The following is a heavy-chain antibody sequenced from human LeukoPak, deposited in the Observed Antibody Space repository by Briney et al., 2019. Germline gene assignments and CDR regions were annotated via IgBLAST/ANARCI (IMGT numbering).Heavy chain of an antibody. J-gene: IGHJ6*04. V-gene: IGHV1-69*01. CDR1: GGTFSSYA. D-gene: IGHD3-9*01. Sequence: SVKVSCKASGGTFSSYAISWVRQAPGQGLEWMGGIIPIFGTANYAQKFQGRVTITADESTSTAYMELSSLRSEDTAVYYCARAHLGGDYDILTGPYSPAGDYGMDVWAKGPRSPSPQ. CDR3: ARAHLGGDYDILTGPYSPAGDYGMDV. CDR2: IIPIFGTA.